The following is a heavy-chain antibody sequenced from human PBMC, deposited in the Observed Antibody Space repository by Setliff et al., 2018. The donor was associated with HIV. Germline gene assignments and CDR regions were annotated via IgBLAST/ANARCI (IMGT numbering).Heavy chain of an antibody. J-gene: IGHJ2*01. CDR1: GYSFTTYG. V-gene: IGHV1-18*01. Sequence: GASVKVSCKASGYSFTTYGISWVRQAPGQGLEWVGWISVYNGQTLYAQKAQDRITVTMDIPKDTAYMELRGLTPDDTAVYYCARGHHFYWYFDLWGPGTLVTVSS. CDR2: ISVYNGQT. CDR3: ARGHHFYWYFDL.